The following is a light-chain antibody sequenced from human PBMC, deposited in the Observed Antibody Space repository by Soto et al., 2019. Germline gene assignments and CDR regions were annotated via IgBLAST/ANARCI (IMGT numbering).Light chain of an antibody. CDR3: QQYGSSPALT. V-gene: IGKV3-20*01. Sequence: EIVLTQSPGTLSFSPGERATLSCRASQSVSSSYLAWYQQKPGQAPRLLIFGASTRATGIPDRFSGSGSGTDFTLTISGLEPEDFAVYYCQQYGSSPALTFGGGTKVEIK. J-gene: IGKJ4*01. CDR1: QSVSSSY. CDR2: GAS.